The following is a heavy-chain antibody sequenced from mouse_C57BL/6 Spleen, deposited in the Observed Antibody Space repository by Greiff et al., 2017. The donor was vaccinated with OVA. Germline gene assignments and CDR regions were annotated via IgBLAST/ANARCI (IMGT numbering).Heavy chain of an antibody. CDR1: GYSFTDYN. CDR2: INPNYGTT. Sequence: EVQRVESGPELVKPGASVKISCKASGYSFTDYNMNWVKQSNGKSLEWIGVINPNYGTTSYNQKFKGKATLTVDQSSSTAYMQLNSLTSEDSAVYYCARGYYYGSSLSYWYFDVWGTGTTVTVSS. V-gene: IGHV1-39*01. CDR3: ARGYYYGSSLSYWYFDV. D-gene: IGHD1-1*01. J-gene: IGHJ1*03.